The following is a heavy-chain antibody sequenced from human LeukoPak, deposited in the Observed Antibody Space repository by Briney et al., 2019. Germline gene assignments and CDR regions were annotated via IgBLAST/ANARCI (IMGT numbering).Heavy chain of an antibody. V-gene: IGHV3-21*06. CDR3: ARAGTCSSTSCDGGIEY. CDR2: ISTTSTYI. CDR1: GFAFSSYN. D-gene: IGHD2-2*01. J-gene: IGHJ4*02. Sequence: PGGSLRLSCAASGFAFSSYNMKWVRQAPGKGLEWVSFISTTSTYIYYADPVKGRFTVSRDNSKNLLYLQMDSLRVEDTAVYYCARAGTCSSTSCDGGIEYWGQGTLVTVSS.